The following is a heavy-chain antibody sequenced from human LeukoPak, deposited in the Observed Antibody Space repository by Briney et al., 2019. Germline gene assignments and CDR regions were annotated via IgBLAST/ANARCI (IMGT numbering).Heavy chain of an antibody. Sequence: GGSLRLSCAASGFTFSDYYMSWIRQAPGKGLEWVSSISNSGNTIYYADSVRGRFTISRDNAKNSLYLQMSSLRAEDTAVYYCARRGVQLQRISWFDPWGQGTLVTVSS. V-gene: IGHV3-11*01. D-gene: IGHD1-1*01. CDR3: ARRGVQLQRISWFDP. J-gene: IGHJ5*02. CDR1: GFTFSDYY. CDR2: ISNSGNTI.